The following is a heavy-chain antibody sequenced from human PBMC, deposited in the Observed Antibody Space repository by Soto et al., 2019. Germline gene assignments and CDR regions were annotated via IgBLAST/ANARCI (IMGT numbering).Heavy chain of an antibody. CDR3: TTATTVYDSSGYYYVLGDV. D-gene: IGHD3-22*01. V-gene: IGHV3-30*03. CDR1: GFTFSSYG. J-gene: IGHJ6*02. Sequence: PGGSLRLSCAASGFTFSSYGMHWVRQAPGKGLEWVAVISYDGSNKYYADSVKGRFTISRDDSKNTLYLQMNSLKTEDTAVYYCTTATTVYDSSGYYYVLGDVWGQGTTVTVSS. CDR2: ISYDGSNK.